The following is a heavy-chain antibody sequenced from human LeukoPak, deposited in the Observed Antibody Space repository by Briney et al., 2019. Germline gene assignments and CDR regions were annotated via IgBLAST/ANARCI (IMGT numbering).Heavy chain of an antibody. CDR3: ARDRTPHSSGYSPHVY. Sequence: ASVKVSCKASGHTFTNYGLSWVRQAPGQGLEWMGWISGYNGDASYAQNLQGRVTMTTDTSTNTAYMELRSLRSDDTAVYYCARDRTPHSSGYSPHVYWGQGTLVTVSS. CDR1: GHTFTNYG. J-gene: IGHJ4*02. CDR2: ISGYNGDA. V-gene: IGHV1-18*01. D-gene: IGHD3-22*01.